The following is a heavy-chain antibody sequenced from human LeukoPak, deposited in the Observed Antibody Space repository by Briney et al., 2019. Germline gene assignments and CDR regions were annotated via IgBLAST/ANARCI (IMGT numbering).Heavy chain of an antibody. CDR3: AKRGLSGSWTSFDY. Sequence: GGSLRLSCAASGFTFSNYAMTWVRQAPGKGLEWVSTISGSGGSTYYADSVKGRLTISRDNSKNTLYLQMNSLRAEDTAVYYCAKRGLSGSWTSFDYWGQGTLVTVSS. V-gene: IGHV3-23*01. CDR1: GFTFSNYA. D-gene: IGHD6-13*01. J-gene: IGHJ4*02. CDR2: ISGSGGST.